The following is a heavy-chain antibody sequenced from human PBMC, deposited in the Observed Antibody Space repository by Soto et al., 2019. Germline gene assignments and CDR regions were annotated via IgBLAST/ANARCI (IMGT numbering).Heavy chain of an antibody. V-gene: IGHV1-18*01. CDR3: ALVDTAMANYYYAIDV. Sequence: QVQLVQSGAEVKKPGASVKVSCKASGYTFTSYGISWVRQAPGQGLEWMGWISAYNGNTNYAQKLQGRVTMTTDTSPSTAYMELRSLRSDDTAVYYCALVDTAMANYYYAIDVWGQGTTVTVSS. CDR2: ISAYNGNT. J-gene: IGHJ6*02. CDR1: GYTFTSYG. D-gene: IGHD5-18*01.